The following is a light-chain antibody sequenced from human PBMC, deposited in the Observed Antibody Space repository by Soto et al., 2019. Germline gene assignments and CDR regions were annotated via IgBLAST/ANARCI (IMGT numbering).Light chain of an antibody. CDR2: LGS. CDR3: MQAIQTPRT. J-gene: IGKJ1*01. V-gene: IGKV2-28*01. Sequence: DIVMTQSPLSLPVNPGEPASISCRSSQSLVHSNGYNYLDWYLQKPGQSPQLLIYLGSNRASGVPDRFSGSGSGTDFTLKISRVEAEDVGVYYCMQAIQTPRTFGQGTKVEVK. CDR1: QSLVHSNGYNY.